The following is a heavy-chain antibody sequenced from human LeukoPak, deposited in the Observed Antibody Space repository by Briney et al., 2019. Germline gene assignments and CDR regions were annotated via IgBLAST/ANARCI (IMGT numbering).Heavy chain of an antibody. Sequence: GGSLRLSCAASKFIFSDYYMSWIRQAPGKGLEWVSYISGSGDTIYYADSVKGRFTISRDNARNSLYLQMNSLRAEDTAVYYCARAWGSADYWGQGTLDTVSS. CDR3: ARAWGSADY. J-gene: IGHJ4*02. CDR2: ISGSGDTI. CDR1: KFIFSDYY. D-gene: IGHD7-27*01. V-gene: IGHV3-11*01.